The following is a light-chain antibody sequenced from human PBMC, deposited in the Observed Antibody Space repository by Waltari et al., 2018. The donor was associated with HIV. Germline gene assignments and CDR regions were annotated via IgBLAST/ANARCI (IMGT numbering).Light chain of an antibody. Sequence: DIVMTQSPDSLAVSPGERATMNCKSSQSVLYSSNNKNYLAWYQQKPGQPPKLLIYWASTRESGVPDRFSGSGSATDFTLTISSLQAEDVAVYYCQQYSITPVTFGQGTKLEIK. CDR3: QQYSITPVT. J-gene: IGKJ2*01. CDR2: WAS. CDR1: QSVLYSSNNKNY. V-gene: IGKV4-1*01.